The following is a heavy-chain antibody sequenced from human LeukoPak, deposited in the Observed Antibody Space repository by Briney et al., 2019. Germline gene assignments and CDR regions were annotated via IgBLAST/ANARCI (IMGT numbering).Heavy chain of an antibody. CDR1: GFIFSAYT. CDR3: ARVAQYYYDSSGYYCPDY. J-gene: IGHJ4*02. Sequence: GGSLRLSCAASGFIFSAYTMNWVRQAPGEGLEWVSSISSSSTYKYYADSVKGRFTTSRDNAQNSVYLQMNSLRAEDTAVYYCARVAQYYYDSSGYYCPDYWGQGTLVTVSS. CDR2: ISSSSTYK. V-gene: IGHV3-21*01. D-gene: IGHD3-22*01.